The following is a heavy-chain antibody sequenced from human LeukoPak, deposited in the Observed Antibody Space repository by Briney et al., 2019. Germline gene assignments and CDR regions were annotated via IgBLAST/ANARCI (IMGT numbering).Heavy chain of an antibody. CDR2: INPNSGGT. D-gene: IGHD2-2*01. CDR3: ARDRGRYVKRDAFDI. Sequence: ASVKVSCKASGYTFTGYYMHWVRQAPGQGLEWMGWINPNSGGTNYAQKFQGRVTMTRDTSISTAYMELSRLRSDDTAVYYCARDRGRYVKRDAFDIWGQGTMVTVSS. CDR1: GYTFTGYY. J-gene: IGHJ3*02. V-gene: IGHV1-2*02.